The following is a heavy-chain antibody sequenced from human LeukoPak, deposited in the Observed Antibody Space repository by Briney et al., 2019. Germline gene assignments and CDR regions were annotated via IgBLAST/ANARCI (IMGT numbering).Heavy chain of an antibody. Sequence: ASVKVSCKASGYTFTGYYMHWVRQAPGQGLEWMGWINPNSGGTNYAQKFQGRVTMTRDTSIRTAYMELSRLRSDDTAVYYCARDQGEQWLVLDTVVDYWGQGTLVTVSS. CDR2: INPNSGGT. J-gene: IGHJ4*02. CDR1: GYTFTGYY. D-gene: IGHD6-19*01. V-gene: IGHV1-2*02. CDR3: ARDQGEQWLVLDTVVDY.